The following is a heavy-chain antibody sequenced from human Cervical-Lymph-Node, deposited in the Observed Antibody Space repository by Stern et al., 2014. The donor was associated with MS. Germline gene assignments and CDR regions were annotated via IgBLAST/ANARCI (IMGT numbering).Heavy chain of an antibody. V-gene: IGHV4-31*03. CDR2: ISYIGST. J-gene: IGHJ4*02. Sequence: VQLVESGPGLVKPSQTLSLTCTVSGASISTVGYYWSWIRQHPGKGLEWIGYISYIGSTYYNPSLKSRVSISVDTSKNQFSLNLISVTAADTALYYCARSDRLWGSFDYWGQGTLVTVSS. CDR3: ARSDRLWGSFDY. CDR1: GASISTVGYY. D-gene: IGHD3-16*01.